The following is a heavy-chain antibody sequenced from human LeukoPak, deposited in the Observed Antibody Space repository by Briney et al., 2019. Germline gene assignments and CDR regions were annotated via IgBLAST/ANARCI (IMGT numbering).Heavy chain of an antibody. V-gene: IGHV1-18*01. CDR3: ARVFHDSSGYYPYYFDY. D-gene: IGHD3-22*01. Sequence: GASVKGSCKASGYTFTSYGISWVGQAPGQGLEWMGWISAYNGNTNYAQKLQGRVTMTTDTSTSTAYMELRSLRSDDTAVYYCARVFHDSSGYYPYYFDYWGQGTLVTVSS. CDR2: ISAYNGNT. J-gene: IGHJ4*02. CDR1: GYTFTSYG.